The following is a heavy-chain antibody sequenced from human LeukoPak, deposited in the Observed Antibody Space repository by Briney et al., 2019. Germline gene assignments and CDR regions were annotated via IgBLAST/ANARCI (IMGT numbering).Heavy chain of an antibody. D-gene: IGHD1-26*01. V-gene: IGHV1-3*03. CDR1: GYTFTTYA. CDR3: ATDLSGSYYFPQGYAFDI. Sequence: GASVKVSCKASGYTFTTYAIHWVRQAPGQRLEWMGWIDAGNGNTKYSQEFQGRVTMTEDTSTDTAYMELSSLRSEDTAVYYCATDLSGSYYFPQGYAFDIWGQGTMVTVSS. J-gene: IGHJ3*02. CDR2: IDAGNGNT.